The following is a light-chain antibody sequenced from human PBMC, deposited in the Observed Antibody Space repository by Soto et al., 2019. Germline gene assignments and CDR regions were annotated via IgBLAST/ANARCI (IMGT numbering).Light chain of an antibody. V-gene: IGKV2-30*02. CDR1: HSLVHFDGNTL. CDR2: QVS. CDR3: MQGTHWPPGWT. J-gene: IGKJ1*01. Sequence: DVVMTQSPLSLAVTFGQPASISCRSSHSLVHFDGNTLLHWFHQRPGQPPRRLIYQVSNRDSGVPDRFSGSGSGTDFTLKISRVEAEDVGVYYCMQGTHWPPGWTFGQGHKVEI.